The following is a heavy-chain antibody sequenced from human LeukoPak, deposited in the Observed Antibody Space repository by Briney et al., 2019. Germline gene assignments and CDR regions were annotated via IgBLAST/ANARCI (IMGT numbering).Heavy chain of an antibody. V-gene: IGHV3-53*01. CDR1: GFTVSSNY. CDR3: ARELGLRGDY. J-gene: IGHJ4*02. D-gene: IGHD4-17*01. Sequence: GSLRLSCAAFGFTVSSNYMSWVRQAPGKGLEWVSVIYSGGSTYYADSVKGRFTISRDNSKNTLYLQMNSLRAEDTAVYYCARELGLRGDYWGQGTLVTVSS. CDR2: IYSGGST.